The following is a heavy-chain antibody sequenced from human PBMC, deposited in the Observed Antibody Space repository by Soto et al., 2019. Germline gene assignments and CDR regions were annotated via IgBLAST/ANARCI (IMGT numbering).Heavy chain of an antibody. CDR1: GFTFDDYA. V-gene: IGHV3-9*01. J-gene: IGHJ4*02. D-gene: IGHD2-2*01. Sequence: EVQLVESGGGLVQPGRSLRLSCAASGFTFDDYAMHWVRQAPGKGLEWVSGISWNSGSIGYADSVKGRFTISRDNAKNALYLQMNSLRAEDTALYYCAKDIGGTCSSTSCYPGWGQGTLVTVSS. CDR2: ISWNSGSI. CDR3: AKDIGGTCSSTSCYPG.